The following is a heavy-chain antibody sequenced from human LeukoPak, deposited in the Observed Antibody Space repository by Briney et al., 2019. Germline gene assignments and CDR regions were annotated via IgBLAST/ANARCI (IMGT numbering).Heavy chain of an antibody. J-gene: IGHJ4*02. CDR3: AGPNDGALSS. CDR2: IYYSGST. D-gene: IGHD1-1*01. V-gene: IGHV4-30-4*01. CDR1: GGSISSGDYY. Sequence: SETLSLTCTVSGGSISSGDYYWSWVRQPPGKGLEWIGYIYYSGSTYYNPFLKSRVTISVDTSKNQFSLKLSSVTAADTAVYYCAGPNDGALSSWGQGTLVTVSS.